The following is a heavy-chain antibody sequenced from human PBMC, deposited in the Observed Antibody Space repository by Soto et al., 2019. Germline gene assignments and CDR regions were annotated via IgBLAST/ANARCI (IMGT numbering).Heavy chain of an antibody. V-gene: IGHV3-33*01. CDR3: VRDAAASGYAFDT. Sequence: QLVESGGGVVQPGRSLRLSCAASGFTFSRDAMHWVRQAPGKGLEWVAFIWNDGSNEYYADSVKGRAIIPRDNSENTVYLQMNSLRGEDTAVYFCVRDAAASGYAFDTWGQGTMVTVSS. CDR1: GFTFSRDA. D-gene: IGHD3-10*01. CDR2: IWNDGSNE. J-gene: IGHJ3*02.